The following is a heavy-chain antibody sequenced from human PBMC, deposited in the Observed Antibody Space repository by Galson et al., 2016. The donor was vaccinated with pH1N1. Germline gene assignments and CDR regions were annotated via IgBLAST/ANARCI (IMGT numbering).Heavy chain of an antibody. CDR2: INHGGST. D-gene: IGHD6-19*01. V-gene: IGHV4-34*01. Sequence: SETLSLTCGVYGGSFSNYYWNWIRQPPEKGLEWIGEINHGGSTNCNPSLEGRVALSLDTSKNQFSLRLMAVTAADTAVYFCSRHSTSGFPTIEVAARRRPFDVWGQGTLVTVSS. J-gene: IGHJ3*01. CDR1: GGSFSNYY. CDR3: SRHSTSGFPTIEVAARRRPFDV.